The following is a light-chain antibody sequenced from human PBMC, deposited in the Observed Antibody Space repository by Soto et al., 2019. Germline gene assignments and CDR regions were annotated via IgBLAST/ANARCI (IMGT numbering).Light chain of an antibody. J-gene: IGLJ3*02. CDR2: EVT. V-gene: IGLV2-14*01. CDR3: SSYTSSSTLV. Sequence: QSVLTQPASVSGSPGQSITISCTGTSSDVGAYKYVSWYQQHPGKAPKLIINEVTNRPSGVSNRFSGSKSGNTASLTISGLQAEDEADYYCSSYTSSSTLVFGGGTKLTVL. CDR1: SSDVGAYKY.